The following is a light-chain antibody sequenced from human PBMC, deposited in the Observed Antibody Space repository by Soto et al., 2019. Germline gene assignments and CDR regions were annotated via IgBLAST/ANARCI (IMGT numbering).Light chain of an antibody. Sequence: QSVLTQPASVSGSPGQSITISCTGTSSDVGGYNYVSWYQQHPGKAPKLMIYEVTNRPSGVSNRFSGSKSGNTASLTISGLQAEDEADYYCSSYTSRSNLVFGTGTRSPS. CDR3: SSYTSRSNLV. V-gene: IGLV2-14*01. J-gene: IGLJ1*01. CDR2: EVT. CDR1: SSDVGGYNY.